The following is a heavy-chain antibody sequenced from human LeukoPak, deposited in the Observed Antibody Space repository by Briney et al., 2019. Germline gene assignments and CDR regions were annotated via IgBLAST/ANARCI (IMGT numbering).Heavy chain of an antibody. V-gene: IGHV4-59*01. Sequence: PSETLSLTCTVSGGSISSYYWSWIRQPPGKGLEWIGYIYYSGSTNYNPSLKSRVTISVDTSKNQFSLKLSSVTAAGTAVYYCARADCGGDCYSYINWYFDLWGRGTLVTVSS. CDR1: GGSISSYY. D-gene: IGHD2-21*01. J-gene: IGHJ2*01. CDR2: IYYSGST. CDR3: ARADCGGDCYSYINWYFDL.